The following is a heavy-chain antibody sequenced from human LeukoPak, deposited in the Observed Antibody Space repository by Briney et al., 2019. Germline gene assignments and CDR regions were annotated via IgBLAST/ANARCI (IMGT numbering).Heavy chain of an antibody. CDR2: IYYSGST. J-gene: IGHJ6*02. Sequence: SETLSLTCTVSGGSISSSSYYWGWIRQPPGKGLEWIGYIYYSGSTNYNPSLKSRVTISVDTSKNQFSLKVNSVTAADTAVYYCARSYSGSSYYYYGMDVWGQGTTVTVSS. CDR1: GGSISSSSYY. V-gene: IGHV4-61*05. CDR3: ARSYSGSSYYYYGMDV. D-gene: IGHD1-26*01.